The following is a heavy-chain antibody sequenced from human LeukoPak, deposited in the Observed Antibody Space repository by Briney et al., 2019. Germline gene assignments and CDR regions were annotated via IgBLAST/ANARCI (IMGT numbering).Heavy chain of an antibody. V-gene: IGHV3-30*18. Sequence: GGSLRLSCAASGFTFSSYGMHWVRQAPGKGLEWVAVISYDGSNKFYPDSVRGRFTISRDNSKDTLFLQMNSLRPEDTAVYYCAKGYDEYTNSWPFDPWGQGTLVTVSS. CDR1: GFTFSSYG. CDR2: ISYDGSNK. CDR3: AKGYDEYTNSWPFDP. D-gene: IGHD6-13*01. J-gene: IGHJ5*02.